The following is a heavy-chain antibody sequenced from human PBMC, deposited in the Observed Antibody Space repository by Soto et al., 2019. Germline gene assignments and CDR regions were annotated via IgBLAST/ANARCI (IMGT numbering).Heavy chain of an antibody. D-gene: IGHD6-13*01. CDR2: IYYSGGT. CDR1: GGSISSYY. Sequence: SETLSLTCTVSGGSISSYYWSWIRQPPGKGLEWIGYIYYSGGTNYNPSLKSRVTISVDTSKNQFSLKLSSVTAADTAVYYCARVRIAAAGWIGTYYFDYWGQGTLVTVSS. V-gene: IGHV4-59*01. CDR3: ARVRIAAAGWIGTYYFDY. J-gene: IGHJ4*02.